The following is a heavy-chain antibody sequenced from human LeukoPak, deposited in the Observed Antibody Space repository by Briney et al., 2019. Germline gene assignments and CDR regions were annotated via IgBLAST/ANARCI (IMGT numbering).Heavy chain of an antibody. CDR1: GGSISSGDYY. Sequence: SETLSLTCTVSGGSISSGDYYWSWIRQPPGKGLEWIGYIYYSGGTYYNPSLKSRVTISVDTSKNQFSLKLSSVTAADTAVYYCARRPGGYYDSSGYYFHFDYWGQGTLVTVSS. J-gene: IGHJ4*02. D-gene: IGHD3-22*01. CDR3: ARRPGGYYDSSGYYFHFDY. CDR2: IYYSGGT. V-gene: IGHV4-30-4*08.